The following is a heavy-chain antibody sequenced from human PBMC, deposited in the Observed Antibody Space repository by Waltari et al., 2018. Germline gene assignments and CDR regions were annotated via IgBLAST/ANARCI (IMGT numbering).Heavy chain of an antibody. CDR1: GFPFSGYW. J-gene: IGHJ4*02. V-gene: IGHV3-7*01. CDR2: IKDDGSEK. CDR3: VSMVRRSSLDY. D-gene: IGHD3-10*01. Sequence: EVQLVESGGALVQPGGSLRLSCAASGFPFSGYWMSWVRQAPGKGLEWVANIKDDGSEKYYVDSVKGRFTISRDNAKNSLYLQLNSLRAEDTAIYYCVSMVRRSSLDYWGQGTLVTVST.